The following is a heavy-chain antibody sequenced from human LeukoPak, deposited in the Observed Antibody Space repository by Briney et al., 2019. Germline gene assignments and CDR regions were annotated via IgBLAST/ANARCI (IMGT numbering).Heavy chain of an antibody. Sequence: GGSMRLSCAASGFTFSSYAMHWVRQAPGKELEWVAVISYDGSNKYYADSVKGRFTISRDNSKNTLYLQMNSLRAEDTAVYYCARDEAPGYYYYYGMDVWGQGATVTVSS. CDR1: GFTFSSYA. CDR3: ARDEAPGYYYYYGMDV. V-gene: IGHV3-30-3*01. CDR2: ISYDGSNK. J-gene: IGHJ6*02.